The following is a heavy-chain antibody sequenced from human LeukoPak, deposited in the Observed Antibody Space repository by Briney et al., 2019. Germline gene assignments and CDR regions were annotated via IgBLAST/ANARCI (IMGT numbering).Heavy chain of an antibody. V-gene: IGHV7-4-1*01. CDR1: GYTFTSYA. D-gene: IGHD5-12*01. Sequence: GASVKVSCKASGYTFTSYAMNWVRQAPGQGLEWMAWINTNTGNPTYAQGFTGRFVFSLDASVSTTYLQIGSLKAEDTAVYYCARDQGGGWLPLDYWGQGTLVTVSS. J-gene: IGHJ4*02. CDR3: ARDQGGGWLPLDY. CDR2: INTNTGNP.